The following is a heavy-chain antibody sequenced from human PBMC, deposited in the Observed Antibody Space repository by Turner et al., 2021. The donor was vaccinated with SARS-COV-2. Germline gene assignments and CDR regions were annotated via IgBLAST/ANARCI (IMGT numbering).Heavy chain of an antibody. Sequence: QVQLVESGGGVVQPGRSLRLPCAFSGFTFSNYAMHWVRQAPGKGLEWVAVISYDGSNKYYADSVKGRFTISRDNSKNTLYLQMNSLRAEDTAVYYCARDRIIWDRGVYYYYGMDVWGQGTTVTVSS. CDR2: ISYDGSNK. CDR1: GFTFSNYA. D-gene: IGHD1-26*01. J-gene: IGHJ6*02. CDR3: ARDRIIWDRGVYYYYGMDV. V-gene: IGHV3-30-3*01.